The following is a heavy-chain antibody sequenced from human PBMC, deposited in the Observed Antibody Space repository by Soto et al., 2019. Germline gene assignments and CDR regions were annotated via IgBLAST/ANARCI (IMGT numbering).Heavy chain of an antibody. D-gene: IGHD6-13*01. CDR2: ISSSSSYI. CDR3: AREPRAGIAEFDY. CDR1: GFTFSSYS. Sequence: PGGSLRLSCAASGFTFSSYSMNWVRQAPGKGLEWVSSISSSSSYIYYADSVKGRFTISRDNAKNSLYLQMNSLRAEDTAVYYCAREPRAGIAEFDYWGQGTLVTVSS. V-gene: IGHV3-21*01. J-gene: IGHJ4*02.